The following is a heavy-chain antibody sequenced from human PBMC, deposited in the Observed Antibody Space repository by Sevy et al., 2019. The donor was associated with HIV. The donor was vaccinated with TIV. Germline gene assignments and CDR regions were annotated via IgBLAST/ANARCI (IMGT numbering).Heavy chain of an antibody. V-gene: IGHV6-1*01. J-gene: IGHJ5*02. CDR3: ARDTHYYDSSAYEDWFDP. D-gene: IGHD3-22*01. Sequence: SQTLSLTCAISGDSVSSNSAAWNWIRQSPSRGLEWLGRTYYRSKWYNDYAVSVKSRITINPDTSKNQFSLQLKTVTPEDTAVYYCARDTHYYDSSAYEDWFDPWGQGTLVTVSS. CDR2: TYYRSKWYN. CDR1: GDSVSSNSAA.